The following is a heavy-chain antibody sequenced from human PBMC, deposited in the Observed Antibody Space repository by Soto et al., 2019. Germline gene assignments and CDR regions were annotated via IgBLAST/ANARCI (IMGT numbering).Heavy chain of an antibody. CDR2: ISGDGRNP. D-gene: IGHD6-13*01. CDR3: AKEIAEVGTPLFDY. CDR1: GFTFSSYA. Sequence: EVQLLESGGGLAQPGGSLRLSCAASGFTFSSYAMSWVRQTPGTGLEWVSGISGDGRNPYYADSVKGRFTISRDNSKNTLYLQMNTLRAEDTAVYYCAKEIAEVGTPLFDYWGQGTLVTVSS. J-gene: IGHJ4*02. V-gene: IGHV3-23*01.